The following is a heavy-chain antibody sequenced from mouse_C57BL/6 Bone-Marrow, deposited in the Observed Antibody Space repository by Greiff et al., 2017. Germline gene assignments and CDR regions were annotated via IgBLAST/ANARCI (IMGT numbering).Heavy chain of an antibody. CDR2: FHPYNDDT. CDR1: GYTFTTYP. CDR3: ARRNYYGSSYDWYFDV. J-gene: IGHJ1*03. D-gene: IGHD1-1*01. Sequence: QVQLQQSGAELVKPGASVKMSCKASGYTFTTYPIEWMKQNHGKSLEWIGNFHPYNDDTKYNEKFKGKATLTVEKSSSTVYLELSRLTSDDSAVYYWARRNYYGSSYDWYFDVWGTGTTVTVSS. V-gene: IGHV1-47*01.